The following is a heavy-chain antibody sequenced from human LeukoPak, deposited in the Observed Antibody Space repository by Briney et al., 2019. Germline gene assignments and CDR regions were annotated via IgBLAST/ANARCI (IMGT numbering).Heavy chain of an antibody. J-gene: IGHJ4*02. D-gene: IGHD6-19*01. CDR3: AKEGSGWPAFDG. Sequence: PGGSLRLSCEASGFTFSTSAMGWVRQAPGKGLEWVSTISDSGDYIRYADSVRGRFTISRGNSKNTLYPQMNSLRGEDTAVYYCAKEGSGWPAFDGWGQGTLVTVSS. CDR2: ISDSGDYI. V-gene: IGHV3-23*01. CDR1: GFTFSTSA.